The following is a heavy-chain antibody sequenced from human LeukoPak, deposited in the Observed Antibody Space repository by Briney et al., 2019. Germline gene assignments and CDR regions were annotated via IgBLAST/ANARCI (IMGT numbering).Heavy chain of an antibody. Sequence: PGGSLRLSCAASGFTFSDYYMSWIRQAPGKGLEWVSYIRSSGSTIYYADSVKGRFTISRDNAKNSLYLQMNSLRAEDTAVYYCARVDCSSTGCYEFDYWGQGTLVTVSS. D-gene: IGHD2-2*01. CDR1: GFTFSDYY. CDR2: IRSSGSTI. J-gene: IGHJ4*02. CDR3: ARVDCSSTGCYEFDY. V-gene: IGHV3-11*04.